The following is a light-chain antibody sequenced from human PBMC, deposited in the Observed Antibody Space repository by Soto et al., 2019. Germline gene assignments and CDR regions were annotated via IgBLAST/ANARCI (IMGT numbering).Light chain of an antibody. CDR2: DAS. CDR1: QDISNY. CDR3: QQSDSLPIT. V-gene: IGKV1-33*01. J-gene: IGKJ5*01. Sequence: DIQMTQSPSSLSASVGDRVTITCRASQDISNYLNWYQQRPGKAPKLLIYDASNLERGVPSRFSGTRYETNFTFAITSLQPEDVGTYYCQQSDSLPITFGQGTRLEI.